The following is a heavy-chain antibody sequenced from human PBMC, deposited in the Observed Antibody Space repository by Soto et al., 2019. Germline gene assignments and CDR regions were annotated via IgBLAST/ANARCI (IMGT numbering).Heavy chain of an antibody. J-gene: IGHJ4*02. CDR2: IYYSGST. CDR3: ATSPRSSGITTYFDY. V-gene: IGHV4-59*01. D-gene: IGHD1-1*01. Sequence: PSAPLSLTCTVSAGSISSYYWSWIRQPPGKGLEWIGYIYYSGSTNYNPSLKSRVTISVDTSKNQFSLKLSSVTAADTAVYYCATSPRSSGITTYFDYWGQGTLVTVSS. CDR1: AGSISSYY.